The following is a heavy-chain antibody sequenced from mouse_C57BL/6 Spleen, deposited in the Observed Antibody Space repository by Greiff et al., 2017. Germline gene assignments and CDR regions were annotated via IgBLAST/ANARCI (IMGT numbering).Heavy chain of an antibody. Sequence: VKLQESGPELVKPGASVKISCKASGYAFSSSWMNWVKQRPGKGLEWIGRIYPGDGDTNYNGKFKGKATLTADKSSSTAYMQLSSLTSEDSAVYFCARVEIYYYGSSYPFDYWGQGTTLTVSS. CDR1: GYAFSSSW. D-gene: IGHD1-1*01. J-gene: IGHJ2*01. CDR3: ARVEIYYYGSSYPFDY. V-gene: IGHV1-82*01. CDR2: IYPGDGDT.